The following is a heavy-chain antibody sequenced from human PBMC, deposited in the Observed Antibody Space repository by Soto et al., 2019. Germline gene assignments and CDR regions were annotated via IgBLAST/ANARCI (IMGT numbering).Heavy chain of an antibody. Sequence: SETLSLTCTVSGGSISSSSYHWGWIRQPPGEGLEWFGSIYYSGSTYYNPSLKSRVTISVDTSKNQFSLKLSSLTAADTAVYYCATRLGGWNYFDYWGQGTLVTSPQ. CDR2: IYYSGST. CDR3: ATRLGGWNYFDY. CDR1: GGSISSSSYH. J-gene: IGHJ4*02. D-gene: IGHD6-19*01. V-gene: IGHV4-39*01.